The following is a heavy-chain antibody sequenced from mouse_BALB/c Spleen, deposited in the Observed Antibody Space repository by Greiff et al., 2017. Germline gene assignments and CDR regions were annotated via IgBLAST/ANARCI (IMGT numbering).Heavy chain of an antibody. D-gene: IGHD2-12*01. CDR1: GYTFTNYW. CDR2: INPSTDYT. Sequence: QVQLKESGAELAKPGASVKMSCKASGYTFTNYWMHWVKQRPGQGLEWIGYINPSTDYTEYNQKFKDKATLTADKSSSTAYMQLSSLTSEDSAVYYCTRKDYMAMDYWGQGTSVTVSS. J-gene: IGHJ4*01. CDR3: TRKDYMAMDY. V-gene: IGHV1-7*01.